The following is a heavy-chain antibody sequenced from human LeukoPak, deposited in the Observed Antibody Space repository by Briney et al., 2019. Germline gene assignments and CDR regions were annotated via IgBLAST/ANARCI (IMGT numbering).Heavy chain of an antibody. V-gene: IGHV3-7*01. CDR1: GFTFSSYW. D-gene: IGHD1-26*01. CDR2: IKGDESAR. Sequence: GSLRLSCAASGFTFSSYWMAWVRQAPGKGLEWVANIKGDESARHQADSVKGRFTISRDNTRNSLYLQMTNLRGDDTAVYYCARDVVGSLDYWGQGTLVTVSS. J-gene: IGHJ4*02. CDR3: ARDVVGSLDY.